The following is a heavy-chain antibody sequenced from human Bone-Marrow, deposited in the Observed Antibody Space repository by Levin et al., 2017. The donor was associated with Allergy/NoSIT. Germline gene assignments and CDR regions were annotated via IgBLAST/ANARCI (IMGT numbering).Heavy chain of an antibody. V-gene: IGHV3-30*18. CDR1: GFTFRSYG. CDR2: ISYDGSIK. J-gene: IGHJ4*02. D-gene: IGHD6-13*01. CDR3: AKNVIASSWSQPFDY. Sequence: GGSLRLSCAVSGFTFRSYGMHWVRQAPGKGLEWVAVISYDGSIKYYADSVKGRFTISRDSSKNTLYLQMNSLRTDDTALYYCAKNVIASSWSQPFDYWGQGTLVTVSS.